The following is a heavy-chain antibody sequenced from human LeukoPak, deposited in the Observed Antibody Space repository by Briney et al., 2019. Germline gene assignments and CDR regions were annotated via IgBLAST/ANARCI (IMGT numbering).Heavy chain of an antibody. J-gene: IGHJ4*02. D-gene: IGHD3-16*01. CDR3: AILAGQLAFDY. Sequence: SETLSLTCAVYAGSFSGYYWSWIRQPPGKGLELIGESNHSGSTSYNPSLKSRVPISVATSKTQFSLKLSLVTAAAPAVYYCAILAGQLAFDYWGQGTLVTVSS. V-gene: IGHV4-34*01. CDR2: SNHSGST. CDR1: AGSFSGYY.